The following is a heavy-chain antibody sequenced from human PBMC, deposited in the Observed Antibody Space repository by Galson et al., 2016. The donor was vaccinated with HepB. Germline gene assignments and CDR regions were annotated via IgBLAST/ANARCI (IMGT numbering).Heavy chain of an antibody. CDR1: GDSVSRSLSY. D-gene: IGHD6-13*01. CDR2: VHHSGRT. V-gene: IGHV4-39*01. Sequence: SETLSLTCAVSGDSVSRSLSYWAWIRQSPEKGLEWIGTVHHSGRTYYNPSLRSRVTISLDTSKNHFSLIVNSLTAADTSVFFCARHTLAAGSGAAFDIWGQGTVVSVSS. CDR3: ARHTLAAGSGAAFDI. J-gene: IGHJ3*02.